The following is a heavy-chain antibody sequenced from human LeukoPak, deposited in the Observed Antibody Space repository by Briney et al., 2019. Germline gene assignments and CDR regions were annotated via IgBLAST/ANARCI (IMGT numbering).Heavy chain of an antibody. CDR2: IYYSGST. CDR1: GGSISSYY. V-gene: IGHV4-39*07. Sequence: TSETLSLTCTVSGGSISSYYWGWIRQPPGKGLEWIGSIYYSGSTYYNPSLKSRVTISVDTSKNQFSLKLSSVTAADTAVYYCARGFRGGFWSGYSTTFDYWGQGTLVTVSS. CDR3: ARGFRGGFWSGYSTTFDY. D-gene: IGHD3-3*01. J-gene: IGHJ4*02.